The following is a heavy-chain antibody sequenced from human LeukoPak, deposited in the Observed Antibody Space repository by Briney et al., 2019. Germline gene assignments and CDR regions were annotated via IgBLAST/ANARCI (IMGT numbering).Heavy chain of an antibody. Sequence: SQTLSLTCTVSGGSISSYYWSWIRQPPGKGLEWIGYIYYSGTTNYNPSLKSRVTISVDKSKNQFSLKLSSVTAADTAVYYCARANYDSSGYYSFFDYWGQGTLVTVSS. CDR2: IYYSGTT. CDR1: GGSISSYY. D-gene: IGHD3-22*01. CDR3: ARANYDSSGYYSFFDY. J-gene: IGHJ4*02. V-gene: IGHV4-59*12.